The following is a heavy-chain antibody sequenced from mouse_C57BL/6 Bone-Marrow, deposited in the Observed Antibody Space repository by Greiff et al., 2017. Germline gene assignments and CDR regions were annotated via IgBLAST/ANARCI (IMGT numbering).Heavy chain of an antibody. CDR1: GFTFSSYA. V-gene: IGHV5-4*03. J-gene: IGHJ4*01. CDR2: ISDGGSYT. D-gene: IGHD1-1*01. Sequence: EVKLMESGGGLVKPGGSLKLSCAASGFTFSSYAMSWVRQTPEKRLEWVATISDGGSYTYYPDNVKGRFTISRDNAKNNLYLQMSHLKSEDTAMYYCAREGLYYGNLMDYWGQGTSVTVSS. CDR3: AREGLYYGNLMDY.